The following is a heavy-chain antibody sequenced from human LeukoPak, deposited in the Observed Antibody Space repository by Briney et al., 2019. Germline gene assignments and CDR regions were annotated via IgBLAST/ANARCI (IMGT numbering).Heavy chain of an antibody. CDR1: GFTFSSYA. V-gene: IGHV3-23*01. CDR3: AKDHCGSYYVGVDY. Sequence: GGSLRLSCAASGFTFSSYAMSWVRQAPGKGLEWVSAISGSGGSTYYAGSVKGRFNISRDNSKNTLYLQMNSLRAEDTAVYYCAKDHCGSYYVGVDYWGKGTLVTVSS. D-gene: IGHD1-26*01. J-gene: IGHJ4*02. CDR2: ISGSGGST.